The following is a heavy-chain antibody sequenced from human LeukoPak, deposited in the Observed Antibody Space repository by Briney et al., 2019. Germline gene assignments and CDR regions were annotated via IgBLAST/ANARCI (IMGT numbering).Heavy chain of an antibody. J-gene: IGHJ4*02. CDR3: ARTAYYYDSSGYLYYFDY. D-gene: IGHD3-22*01. CDR1: GGSISSYY. Sequence: SETLSLTCTVSGGSISSYYWSWIRQPPGKGLEWIGYIYYSGSTNYNPSLKSRVTISVDTSKNQFSLKLSSVTAADTAVYYCARTAYYYDSSGYLYYFDYWGQGTLVTVSS. V-gene: IGHV4-59*08. CDR2: IYYSGST.